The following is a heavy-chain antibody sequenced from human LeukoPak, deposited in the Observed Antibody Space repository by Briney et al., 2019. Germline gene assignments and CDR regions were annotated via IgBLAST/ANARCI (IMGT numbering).Heavy chain of an antibody. V-gene: IGHV3-74*01. CDR1: GFTFSSYW. CDR3: ARSSGRYCSSTSCRGYYYYMDV. Sequence: GVSLRLSCAASGFTFSSYWMHWVRQAPGKGLVWVSRINNDGSSTSYADSVKGRFTISRDNAKNTLYLQMNSLRAEDTAVYYCARSSGRYCSSTSCRGYYYYMDVWGKGTTVTVSS. CDR2: INNDGSST. D-gene: IGHD2-2*01. J-gene: IGHJ6*03.